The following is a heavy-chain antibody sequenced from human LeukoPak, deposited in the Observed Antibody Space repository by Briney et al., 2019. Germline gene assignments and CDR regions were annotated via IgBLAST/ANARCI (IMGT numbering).Heavy chain of an antibody. Sequence: GGSLRLSCAASGFTFDDYGMSWVRQVPGKGLEWVSGINWSGGSTGYADSVKGRFSISRDNAKNSLYLQMNSLRAEDTALYYCARASYYSDSSDYPDYWGQGTLVTVSS. V-gene: IGHV3-20*04. CDR1: GFTFDDYG. CDR2: INWSGGST. CDR3: ARASYYSDSSDYPDY. J-gene: IGHJ4*02. D-gene: IGHD3-22*01.